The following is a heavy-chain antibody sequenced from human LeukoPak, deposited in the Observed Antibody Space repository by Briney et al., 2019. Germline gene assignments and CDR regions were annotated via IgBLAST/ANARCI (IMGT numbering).Heavy chain of an antibody. V-gene: IGHV4-59*01. Sequence: PSETLSLTCTVSGGSISSYYWSWIRQPPGKGLEWIGYIYYSGSTNYNPSLKSRVTISVDTSKNQFSLKLSSVTAADTAVYYCARETQAAATDYWGQGTLVTVSS. J-gene: IGHJ4*02. CDR2: IYYSGST. CDR1: GGSISSYY. D-gene: IGHD6-13*01. CDR3: ARETQAAATDY.